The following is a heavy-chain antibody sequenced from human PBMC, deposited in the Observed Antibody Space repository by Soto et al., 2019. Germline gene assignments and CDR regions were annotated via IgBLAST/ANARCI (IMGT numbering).Heavy chain of an antibody. D-gene: IGHD2-8*01. CDR1: GFSLSTTGVG. CDR2: IYWDEDK. Sequence: QISLRESGPTLVKPTQTLTLTCSFSGFSLSTTGVGVGWIRQPPGKALEWLAVIYWDEDKSYSQSLKSRLTITKDTSKNQVVLTMTNMDPVDTATYYCAHMGYTNGYVDYWGQGTLVTVSS. J-gene: IGHJ4*02. V-gene: IGHV2-5*02. CDR3: AHMGYTNGYVDY.